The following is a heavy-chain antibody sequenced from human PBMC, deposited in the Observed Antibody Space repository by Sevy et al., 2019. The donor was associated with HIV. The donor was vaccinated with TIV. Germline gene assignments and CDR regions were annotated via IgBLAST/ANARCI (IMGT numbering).Heavy chain of an antibody. J-gene: IGHJ4*02. CDR1: GGSISSSSYY. D-gene: IGHD2-2*01. CDR3: ISTETSGEVPNKIVVVPAADY. CDR2: IYYSGST. Sequence: SETLSLTCTVSGGSISSSSYYWGWIRQPPGKGLEWIGSIYYSGSTYYNPSLKSRVTISVDTSKNQFSLKLGSVTAADTAVYYCISTETSGEVPNKIVVVPAADYWGQGTLVTVSS. V-gene: IGHV4-39*01.